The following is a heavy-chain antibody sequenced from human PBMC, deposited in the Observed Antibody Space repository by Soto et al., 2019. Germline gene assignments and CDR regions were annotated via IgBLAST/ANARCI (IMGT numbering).Heavy chain of an antibody. Sequence: EVQLLESGGGLVQPGGSLRLSCAASGFTFSSYAMSWVRQAPGKGLEWVSAISGSGGSTYYADSVKGRFTISRDNSKNTLYLQMNSLRAEDTAVYYCAKGDFWSGYLGTEYYFDYWGQGTLVTVSS. J-gene: IGHJ4*02. CDR1: GFTFSSYA. D-gene: IGHD3-3*01. CDR3: AKGDFWSGYLGTEYYFDY. CDR2: ISGSGGST. V-gene: IGHV3-23*01.